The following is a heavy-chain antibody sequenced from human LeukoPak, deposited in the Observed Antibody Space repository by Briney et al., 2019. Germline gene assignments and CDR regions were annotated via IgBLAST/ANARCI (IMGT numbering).Heavy chain of an antibody. J-gene: IGHJ4*02. V-gene: IGHV4-39*01. CDR2: MGSNGNP. D-gene: IGHD1-26*01. CDR3: AKHKAVGATSEYFDY. Sequence: SETLSLTCTVSGDSISSSPYYWGWIRQPPGKGLEWIASMGSNGNPYYNASLKGRANISIDTSKNQFSLKVTSVTAADTAVYYCAKHKAVGATSEYFDYWGQGTLVTVSS. CDR1: GDSISSSPYY.